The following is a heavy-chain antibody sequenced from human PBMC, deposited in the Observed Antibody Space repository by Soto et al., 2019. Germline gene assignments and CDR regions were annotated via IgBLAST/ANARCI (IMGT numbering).Heavy chain of an antibody. J-gene: IGHJ6*02. CDR3: ARSQGGSSSLDIYYYYYYGMDV. D-gene: IGHD2-15*01. V-gene: IGHV1-69*01. CDR2: IIPIFGTA. Sequence: QVQLVQSGAEVKKPGSSVKVSCKAPGGTFSSYAISWVRQAPGQGLEWIGGIIPIFGTANYAQKFQGRVTNAADESTSTGYMELRSLRSEDTAVYYCARSQGGSSSLDIYYYYYYGMDVWGQGTTVTVSS. CDR1: GGTFSSYA.